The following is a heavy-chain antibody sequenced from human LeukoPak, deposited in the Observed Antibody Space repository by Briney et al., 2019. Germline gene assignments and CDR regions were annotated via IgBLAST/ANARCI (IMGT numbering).Heavy chain of an antibody. Sequence: SETLSLTCTVSGGSISSGSYYWSWIRQPAGKGLEWIGRIYTSGSTNYNPSLKSRVTISVDTSKNQFSLKLSSVTAADTAVYYCGREPLGYYYYYMDVWGKGTTVTISS. J-gene: IGHJ6*03. CDR1: GGSISSGSYY. CDR3: GREPLGYYYYYMDV. V-gene: IGHV4-61*02. CDR2: IYTSGST. D-gene: IGHD7-27*01.